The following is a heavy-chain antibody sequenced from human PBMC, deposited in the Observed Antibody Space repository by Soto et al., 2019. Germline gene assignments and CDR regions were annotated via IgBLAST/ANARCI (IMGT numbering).Heavy chain of an antibody. Sequence: ASVKVSCKASGYTFTSYYMHWVRQAPGQGLEWMGIIDPSGGSTSYAQKFQGRVTMTRDTSTSTVYMELSSLRSEDTAVYYCARDHREGLEWPLYYFDYWGQGTLVTVSS. J-gene: IGHJ4*02. CDR2: IDPSGGST. V-gene: IGHV1-46*01. CDR3: ARDHREGLEWPLYYFDY. D-gene: IGHD3-3*01. CDR1: GYTFTSYY.